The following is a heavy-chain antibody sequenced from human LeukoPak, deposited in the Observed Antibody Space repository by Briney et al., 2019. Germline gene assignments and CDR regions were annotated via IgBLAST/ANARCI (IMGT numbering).Heavy chain of an antibody. V-gene: IGHV1-3*01. D-gene: IGHD1-26*01. CDR3: ATQGSHYYYYYYMDV. CDR2: INAGNGNT. CDR1: GYTFTSYA. J-gene: IGHJ6*03. Sequence: ASVKVSCKASGYTFTSYAIHWVRQAPGQRLEWMGWINAGNGNTKYSQKFQGRVTITRDTSASTAYMELSSLRSEDTAVYYCATQGSHYYYYYYMDVWGKGTMVTVSS.